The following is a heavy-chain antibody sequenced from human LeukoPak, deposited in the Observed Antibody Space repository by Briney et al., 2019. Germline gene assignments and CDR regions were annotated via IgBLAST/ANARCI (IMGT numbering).Heavy chain of an antibody. V-gene: IGHV1-24*01. CDR1: GYTLTELS. J-gene: IGHJ4*02. CDR2: IPPSHDII. CDR3: ARDPGKFGDNFRPSGLDS. D-gene: IGHD3-22*01. Sequence: GASVKVSCKVSGYTLTELSMHWVRQAPGQGLEWMGRIPPSHDIINYAQKFQGRVSITADKSTSTAYMEVSSLRTEDTALYYCARDPGKFGDNFRPSGLDSWGQGTLVTVSS.